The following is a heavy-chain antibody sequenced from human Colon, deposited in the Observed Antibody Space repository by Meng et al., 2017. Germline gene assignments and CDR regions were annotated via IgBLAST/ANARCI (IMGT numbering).Heavy chain of an antibody. D-gene: IGHD6-13*01. CDR3: AREGSDSWIDY. V-gene: IGHV7-4-1*02. CDR1: GYLFSYYA. Sequence: QVQLVQSGSELKKPGASLKVTCKTSGYLFSYYAMNWVRQASGRGLEWMGWSNTKTGNPTYAQAFTGRFVFSLDTSVSTAYLQINDLKADDTAVYYCAREGSDSWIDYWGQGTLVTVSS. CDR2: SNTKTGNP. J-gene: IGHJ4*02.